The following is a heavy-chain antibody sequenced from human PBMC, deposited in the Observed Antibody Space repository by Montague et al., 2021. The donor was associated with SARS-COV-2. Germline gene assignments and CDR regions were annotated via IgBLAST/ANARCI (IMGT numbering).Heavy chain of an antibody. J-gene: IGHJ4*02. CDR2: IYYSGST. Sequence: SETLSLTCTVSGGSISSSSYYWGWIRQPPGKGLEWIGSIYYSGSTXYNPSLKSRVTISVDTSKNQFSLKLSSVTAADTAVYYCARQRRGGLVSTPRFFDYRGQGTLSPSPQ. CDR1: GGSISSSSYY. CDR3: ARQRRGGLVSTPRFFDY. D-gene: IGHD6-19*01. V-gene: IGHV4-39*01.